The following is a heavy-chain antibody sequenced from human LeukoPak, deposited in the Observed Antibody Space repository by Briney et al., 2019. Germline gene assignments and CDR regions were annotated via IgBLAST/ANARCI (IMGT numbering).Heavy chain of an antibody. CDR1: GGSISSSSYY. CDR3: ARRAARPERYFDY. V-gene: IGHV4-39*01. Sequence: SETLSLTCTVSGGSISSSSYYWGWIRQPPGKGLEWIGSIYYSGSTYYNPSLKSRVTISVDTSKNQFSLKLSSVTAAGTAVYYCARRAARPERYFDYWGQGTLVTVSS. CDR2: IYYSGST. J-gene: IGHJ4*02. D-gene: IGHD6-6*01.